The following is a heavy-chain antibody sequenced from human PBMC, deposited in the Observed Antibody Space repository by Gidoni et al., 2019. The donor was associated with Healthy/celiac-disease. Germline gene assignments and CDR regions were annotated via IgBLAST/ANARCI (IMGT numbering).Heavy chain of an antibody. J-gene: IGHJ1*01. CDR3: AREGAAAGTGEYFQH. D-gene: IGHD6-13*01. V-gene: IGHV4-61*02. Sequence: QVQLQESGPGLVKPSQTLSLTCTVSGGSISSGSYYWSWIRQPAGKGLEWIGRIYTSGSTNYNPSLKSRVTISVDTSKNQFSLKLSSVTAADTAVYYCAREGAAAGTGEYFQHWGQGTLVTVSS. CDR1: GGSISSGSYY. CDR2: IYTSGST.